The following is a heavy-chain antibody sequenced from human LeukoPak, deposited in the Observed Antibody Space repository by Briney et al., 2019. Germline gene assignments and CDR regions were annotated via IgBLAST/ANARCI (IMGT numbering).Heavy chain of an antibody. CDR1: GDSISSGCYY. CDR2: NYSSGCT. V-gene: IGHV4-31*03. J-gene: IGHJ3*02. D-gene: IGHD3-3*01. Sequence: SQTLSLTCTVSGDSISSGCYYWAWLPQPPGKGLVRNGYNYSSGCTYYKPSLKSRVTISVDTSKNQVSLKLSSVTAADTAVYYCARGSYDFWSGYSDAFDIWGQGTMVTVSS. CDR3: ARGSYDFWSGYSDAFDI.